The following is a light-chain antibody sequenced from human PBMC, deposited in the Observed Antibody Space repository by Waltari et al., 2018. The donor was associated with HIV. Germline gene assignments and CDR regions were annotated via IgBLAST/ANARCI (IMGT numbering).Light chain of an antibody. CDR3: QSYDSSLSGWV. CDR2: DVS. Sequence: QSALTQPRSVSGSPGQSVTISCTGTSSDVGGYNYVSWYQQHPGKAPKLMIYDVSKRPSGVPDRFSGSKSGNTASLTISGLQAEDEAHYYCQSYDSSLSGWVFGGGTKLTVL. V-gene: IGLV2-11*01. CDR1: SSDVGGYNY. J-gene: IGLJ3*02.